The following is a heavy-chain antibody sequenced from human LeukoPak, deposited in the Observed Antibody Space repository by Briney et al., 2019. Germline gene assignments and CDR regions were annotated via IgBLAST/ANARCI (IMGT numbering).Heavy chain of an antibody. D-gene: IGHD5-12*01. CDR1: GYTFTSYD. CDR2: MNPNSGNT. CDR3: ARAGVVATADYYGMDV. Sequence: ASVRVSCKASGYTFTSYDINWVRQATGQGLEWMGWMNPNSGNTGYAQKFQGRVTMTRNTSISTAYMGLSSLRSEDTAVYYCARAGVVATADYYGMDVWGRGTTVTVSS. V-gene: IGHV1-8*01. J-gene: IGHJ6*02.